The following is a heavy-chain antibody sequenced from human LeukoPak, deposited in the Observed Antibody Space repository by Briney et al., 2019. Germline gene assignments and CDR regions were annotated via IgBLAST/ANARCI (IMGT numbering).Heavy chain of an antibody. CDR1: GGSISSYY. J-gene: IGHJ4*02. D-gene: IGHD2-21*02. Sequence: SETLSLTCTVSGGSISSYYWSWIRQPPGKGLEWIGTFYYSGSTNYNPSLKSRVTISVDTSKNQFSLRLTSVTAADTAVYYCASWTYCGGDCYSAFDYWGQGTLVTVSS. CDR3: ASWTYCGGDCYSAFDY. CDR2: FYYSGST. V-gene: IGHV4-59*12.